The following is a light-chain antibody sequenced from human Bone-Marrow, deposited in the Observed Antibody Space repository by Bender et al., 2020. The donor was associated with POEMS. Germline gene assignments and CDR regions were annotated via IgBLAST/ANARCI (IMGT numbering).Light chain of an antibody. V-gene: IGLV2-14*03. Sequence: QSALTQPASVSGSPGQSITIACTGTSSDIGAYDYVSWYQQHPGKVPKLLIFNVNNRPSGLSTRFSGSKSGNTASLTIYGLQAEDEADYYCSSYTTSSTWVFGGGTKLTVL. J-gene: IGLJ3*02. CDR3: SSYTTSSTWV. CDR1: SSDIGAYDY. CDR2: NVN.